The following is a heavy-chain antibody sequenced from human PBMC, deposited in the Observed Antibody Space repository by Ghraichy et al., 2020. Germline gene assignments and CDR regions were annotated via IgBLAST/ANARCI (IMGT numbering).Heavy chain of an antibody. Sequence: GGSLRLSCAASGFTFSSYAMSWVRQAPGKGLEWVSAISGSGGSTYYADSVKGRFTISRDNSKNTLYLQMNSLRAEDTAVYYCAKDHSSSGYYYGSNYFDYWGQGTLVTVSS. CDR2: ISGSGGST. CDR1: GFTFSSYA. J-gene: IGHJ4*02. CDR3: AKDHSSSGYYYGSNYFDY. V-gene: IGHV3-23*01. D-gene: IGHD3-22*01.